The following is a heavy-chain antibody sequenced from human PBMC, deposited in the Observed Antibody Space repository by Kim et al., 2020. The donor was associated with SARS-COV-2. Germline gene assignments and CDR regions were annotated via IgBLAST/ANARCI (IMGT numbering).Heavy chain of an antibody. CDR2: IKNDGNEK. V-gene: IGHV3-7*01. CDR1: GFTFSRSW. D-gene: IGHD2-2*01. J-gene: IGHJ4*02. CDR3: VKALGSRPERY. Sequence: GGSLRLSCAASGFTFSRSWMNWVRQTPGKGLEWVANIKNDGNEKNYVDSVKGRFTISRDNSENSVYLQMNSLRAEDTAVYYCVKALGSRPERYWGQGTLVTVSS.